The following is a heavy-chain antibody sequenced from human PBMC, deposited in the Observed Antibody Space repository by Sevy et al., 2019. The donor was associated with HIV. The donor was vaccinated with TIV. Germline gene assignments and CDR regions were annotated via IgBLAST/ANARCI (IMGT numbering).Heavy chain of an antibody. CDR1: GFSFRSYW. D-gene: IGHD4-17*01. V-gene: IGHV3-7*01. CDR2: IRQDGSEK. CDR3: AREGSYGDHDYQYYYGMDV. Sequence: GGSLRLSCAASGFSFRSYWMSWVRQAPGKGLEWAANIRQDGSEKYDVHFVKSRFTISRDNAENSLYLQMNSLRAEDTAVYYCAREGSYGDHDYQYYYGMDVWGQGTTVTVSS. J-gene: IGHJ6*02.